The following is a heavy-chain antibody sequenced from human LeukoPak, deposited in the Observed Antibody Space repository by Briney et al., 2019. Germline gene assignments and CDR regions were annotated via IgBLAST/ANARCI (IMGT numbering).Heavy chain of an antibody. CDR2: IHHSGNT. D-gene: IGHD4-17*01. CDR3: ARDLVTVTKGFDI. J-gene: IGHJ3*02. V-gene: IGHV4-39*07. CDR1: GDSISSSGYY. Sequence: SETLSLTCSVSGDSISSSGYYWDWIRQPPGKGLEWIGSIHHSGNTNYNPSLKSRVTISADMSKNQFSLKLSSVTAADTAVYYCARDLVTVTKGFDIWGQGTMVSVSS.